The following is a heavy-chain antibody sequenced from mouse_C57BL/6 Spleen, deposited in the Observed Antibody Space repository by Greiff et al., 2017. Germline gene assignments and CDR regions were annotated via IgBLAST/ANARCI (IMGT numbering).Heavy chain of an antibody. CDR3: ARDGPDGWCDY. D-gene: IGHD1-1*02. Sequence: EVKLVESGGGLVQSGRSLRLSCATSGFTFSDFYMEWVRQAPGTGLEWIAASRNKANDYTTEYSASVKGRFIVSRDTSQSILYLQMNALRAEDTAIYYCARDGPDGWCDYWGQGTTLTVSS. CDR1: GFTFSDFY. V-gene: IGHV7-1*01. CDR2: SRNKANDYTT. J-gene: IGHJ2*01.